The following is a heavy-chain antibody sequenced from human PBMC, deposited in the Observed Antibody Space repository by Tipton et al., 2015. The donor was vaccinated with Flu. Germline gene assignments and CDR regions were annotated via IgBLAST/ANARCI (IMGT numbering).Heavy chain of an antibody. CDR1: GGSINRGSYY. J-gene: IGHJ4*02. CDR3: ARSPGYYFDY. Sequence: TLSLTCTVSGGSINRGSYYWSWIRQPAGKGLEWIGRIYTTGSTDYNPSLKSRVTISVDTSKNQFSLRLNSVTAADTAVYYCARSPGYYFDYWGQGTLVTVSS. CDR2: IYTTGST. V-gene: IGHV4-61*02.